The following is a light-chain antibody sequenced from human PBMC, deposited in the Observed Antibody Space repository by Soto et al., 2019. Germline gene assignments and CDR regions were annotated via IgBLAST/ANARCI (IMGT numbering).Light chain of an antibody. Sequence: DIVMTQSPDSLAVSLGERATINCTSSQSVLYSSNNKNYLDWYQQKPGQPPKLLIYWASTRESGVPDRFSGSGSGTDFTLTIRSLQAEDVAVSYCQQYYSTEWTFGQGTKVEIK. CDR3: QQYYSTEWT. J-gene: IGKJ1*01. V-gene: IGKV4-1*01. CDR1: QSVLYSSNNKNY. CDR2: WAS.